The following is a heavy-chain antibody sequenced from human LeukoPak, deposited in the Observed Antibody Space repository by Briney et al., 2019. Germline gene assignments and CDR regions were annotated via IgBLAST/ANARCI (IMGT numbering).Heavy chain of an antibody. CDR3: ARDLDGYNPN. V-gene: IGHV4-59*01. CDR1: GGSISSYY. CDR2: IYYSGST. D-gene: IGHD5-24*01. J-gene: IGHJ4*02. Sequence: SETLSLTCTVSGGSISSYYWSWIRQPPGKGLEWIGYIYYSGSTNYNPSPKSRVTISVDTSKNPFSLKLSSVTAADTAVYYCARDLDGYNPNWGQGTLVTVSS.